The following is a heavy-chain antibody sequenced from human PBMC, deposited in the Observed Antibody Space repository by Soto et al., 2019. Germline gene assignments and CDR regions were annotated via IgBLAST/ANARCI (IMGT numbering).Heavy chain of an antibody. J-gene: IGHJ5*02. D-gene: IGHD5-12*01. CDR2: INHGGST. CDR3: ARTDIVTTNLFDP. V-gene: IGHV4-34*01. Sequence: QVHLQQWGAGLLKPSETLSLTCAVYGESFIGYYWTWIRQSPGKGLEWIGEINHGGSTNYNPSLKSRVTISIDTSKNQFSLKLTSVTAADTSVYYCARTDIVTTNLFDPWGQGTLVTVSS. CDR1: GESFIGYY.